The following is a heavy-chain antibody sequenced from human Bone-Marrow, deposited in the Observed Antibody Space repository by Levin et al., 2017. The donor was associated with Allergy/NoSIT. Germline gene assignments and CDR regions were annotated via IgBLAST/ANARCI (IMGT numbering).Heavy chain of an antibody. CDR2: IYWDDDK. CDR1: GFSLTTSAVG. CDR3: AHRAYYAGGAFDV. V-gene: IGHV2-5*02. Sequence: SGPTLVKPTQTLTLTCAFSGFSLTTSAVGVGWIRQPPGKALEWLALIYWDDDKRYSPSLKTRLTISKDTSKNHVILTMINMDSVDTATYYCAHRAYYAGGAFDVWGPGAVVTVSS. D-gene: IGHD3-22*01. J-gene: IGHJ3*01.